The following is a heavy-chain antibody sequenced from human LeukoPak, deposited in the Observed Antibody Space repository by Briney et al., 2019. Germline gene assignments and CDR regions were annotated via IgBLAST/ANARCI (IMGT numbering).Heavy chain of an antibody. CDR2: TSSEGNIK. CDR3: ARDPVPATARHFDY. V-gene: IGHV3-30-3*01. Sequence: GGSLRLSCAASGFTFSSYAMHWVRQAPGKGLEWVAVTSSEGNIKYYADSVKGRFTISRDNSKNTLYLQMNSLRGEDTGVYYCARDPVPATARHFDYWGQGTLVTVSS. CDR1: GFTFSSYA. D-gene: IGHD1-1*01. J-gene: IGHJ4*02.